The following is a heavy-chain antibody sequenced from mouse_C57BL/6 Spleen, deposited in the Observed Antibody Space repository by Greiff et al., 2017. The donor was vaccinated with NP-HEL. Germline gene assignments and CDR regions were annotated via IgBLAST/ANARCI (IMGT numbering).Heavy chain of an antibody. V-gene: IGHV1-62-2*01. D-gene: IGHD2-4*01. CDR3: ARQEAIYYDYWEGYFDV. CDR1: GYTFTEYT. J-gene: IGHJ1*03. CDR2: FYPGSGSI. Sequence: VQLQQSGAELVKPGASVKLSCKASGYTFTEYTIHWVKQRSGQGLEWIGWFYPGSGSIKYNEKFKDKATLTADKSSSPVYMELSRLTSEDSAVYFCARQEAIYYDYWEGYFDVWGTGTTVTVSS.